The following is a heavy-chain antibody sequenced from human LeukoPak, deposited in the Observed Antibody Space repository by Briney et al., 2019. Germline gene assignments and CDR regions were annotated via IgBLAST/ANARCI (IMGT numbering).Heavy chain of an antibody. CDR2: IYHSGIT. D-gene: IGHD3-3*01. Sequence: PSETLSLTCAVSGGSISSGGYSWSWIRQPPGKGLEWIGYIYHSGITYYNPSLKSRVTMSLDRSKNQFSLKLTSVTVADTAVYYCARRVVAIFYFDYWGQGALVTVSS. CDR3: ARRVVAIFYFDY. CDR1: GGSISSGGYS. J-gene: IGHJ4*02. V-gene: IGHV4-30-2*01.